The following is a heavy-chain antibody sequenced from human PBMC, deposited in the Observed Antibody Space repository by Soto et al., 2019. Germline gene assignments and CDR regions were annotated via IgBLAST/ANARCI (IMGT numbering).Heavy chain of an antibody. J-gene: IGHJ6*02. CDR3: ARGPAGYSSSHWRYYYYGMDV. CDR2: IIPIFGTA. D-gene: IGHD6-13*01. CDR1: GGTFSSYA. Sequence: QVQLVQSGAEVKKPGSSVKVSCKASGGTFSSYAISWVRQAPGQGLEWMGGIIPIFGTANYAQKFQGRVTITADESTSTAYMELSSLRSEDTAVYYWARGPAGYSSSHWRYYYYGMDVWGQGTTVTVSS. V-gene: IGHV1-69*01.